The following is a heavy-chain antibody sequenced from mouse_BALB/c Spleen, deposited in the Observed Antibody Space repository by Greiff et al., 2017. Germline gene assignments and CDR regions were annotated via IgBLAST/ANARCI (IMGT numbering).Heavy chain of an antibody. Sequence: EVQLVESGGGLVQPKGSLKLSCAASGFTFNTYAMNWVRQAPGKGLEWVARIRSKSNNYATYYADSVKDRFTISRDDSQSMLYLQMNNLKTEDTAMYYCVRHDYGYDFDYWGQGTTLTVSS. CDR1: GFTFNTYA. V-gene: IGHV10-1*02. D-gene: IGHD1-2*01. CDR2: IRSKSNNYAT. J-gene: IGHJ2*01. CDR3: VRHDYGYDFDY.